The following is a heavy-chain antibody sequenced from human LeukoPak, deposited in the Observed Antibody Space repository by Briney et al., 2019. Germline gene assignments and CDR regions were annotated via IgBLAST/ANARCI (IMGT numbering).Heavy chain of an antibody. J-gene: IGHJ4*02. V-gene: IGHV3-23*01. D-gene: IGHD5-24*01. CDR1: GFSFSSYA. Sequence: GGSLRLSCAASGFSFSSYAMNWVRQAPGNGLEGVSGISGSGGETYYGDSVKGRFTISRDNSKNTLYVQLKSLRAEDTAVYYCAKRVRDGYNSPIDYWGQGTLVTVSS. CDR2: ISGSGGET. CDR3: AKRVRDGYNSPIDY.